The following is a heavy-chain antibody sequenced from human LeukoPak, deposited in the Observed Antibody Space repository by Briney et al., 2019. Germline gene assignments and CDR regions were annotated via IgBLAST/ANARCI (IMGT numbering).Heavy chain of an antibody. CDR3: AREFRYDFWSGYYYFDY. CDR1: GGSLSSYY. D-gene: IGHD3-3*01. CDR2: IYYSGST. J-gene: IGHJ4*02. Sequence: SETLSLTCTVSGGSLSSYYWSWIRQPPGKGLEWIGYIYYSGSTNYNPSLKSRVTISVDTSKNQFSLKLSSVTAADTAVYYCAREFRYDFWSGYYYFDYWGQGTLVTVSS. V-gene: IGHV4-59*01.